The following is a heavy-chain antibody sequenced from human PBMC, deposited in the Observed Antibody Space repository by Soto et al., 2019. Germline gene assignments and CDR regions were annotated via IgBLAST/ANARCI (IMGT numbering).Heavy chain of an antibody. J-gene: IGHJ3*02. CDR1: GFTFSSYS. CDR3: VTYTVTTFYNDAFDI. Sequence: NPGGSLRLSCAASGFTFSSYSMNWVRQAPGKGLEWVSSISSSSSYIYYADSVKGRFTISRDNAKNSLYLQMNSLRAEDTAVYYCVTYTVTTFYNDAFDIWGQGTMVTVSS. D-gene: IGHD4-17*01. V-gene: IGHV3-21*01. CDR2: ISSSSSYI.